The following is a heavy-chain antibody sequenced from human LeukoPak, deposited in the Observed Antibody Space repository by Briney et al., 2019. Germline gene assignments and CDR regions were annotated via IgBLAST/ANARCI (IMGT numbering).Heavy chain of an antibody. D-gene: IGHD6-13*01. CDR2: FYDSGDF. Sequence: SETLSLTCTVSGGSISGHHWTWIRQPPGTGLEWIGYFYDSGDFNYNPSLKSRVTISVDTSKNQFSLKLSSVTAADTAVYYCAREGQQLGYAFDIWGQGTMVTVSS. J-gene: IGHJ3*02. CDR1: GGSISGHH. CDR3: AREGQQLGYAFDI. V-gene: IGHV4-59*11.